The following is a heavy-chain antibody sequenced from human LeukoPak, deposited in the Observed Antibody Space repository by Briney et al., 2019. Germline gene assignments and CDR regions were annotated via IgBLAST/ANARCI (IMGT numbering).Heavy chain of an antibody. CDR2: MNPNSGNT. CDR1: GYTFTSYD. V-gene: IGHV1-8*01. D-gene: IGHD1-26*01. J-gene: IGHJ4*02. Sequence: ASVKVSCKASGYTFTSYDINWVRQATGQGLEWMGWMNPNSGNTGYAQKFQGRVTMTRNTSISTAYMELSSLRSEDTAAYYCARGRSYSGGYYFDYWGQGTLVTVSS. CDR3: ARGRSYSGGYYFDY.